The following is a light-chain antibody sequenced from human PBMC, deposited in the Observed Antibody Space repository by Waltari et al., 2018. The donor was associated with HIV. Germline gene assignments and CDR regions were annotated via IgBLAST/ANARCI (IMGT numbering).Light chain of an antibody. CDR2: SKDDGSH. J-gene: IGLJ2*01. V-gene: IGLV4-69*01. CDR1: SGHRNYA. Sequence: QLVLTQSPSASASLGASVKLTCTLTSGHRNYAIAWHRQRPEKGPRYWMKSKDDGSHANADGIPDRFSGSSSGAERYLTISSLQSEDEADYYSQTWASGVVVFGGGTKLTVL. CDR3: QTWASGVVV.